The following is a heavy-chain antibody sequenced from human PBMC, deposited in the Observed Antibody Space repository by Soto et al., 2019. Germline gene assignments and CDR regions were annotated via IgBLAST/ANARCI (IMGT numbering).Heavy chain of an antibody. J-gene: IGHJ6*02. CDR3: AREGRLTFLEGDYYYNAMDV. Sequence: SETLSLTCTVSGDSTSIRSYYWSWIRQPAGKGLEWIGRFSTSGIPNYKPSLRSRVAMSVDTSKNQFSLKLSSVTAADTAVYYCAREGRLTFLEGDYYYNAMDVWGQGTTVTVSS. CDR2: FSTSGIP. V-gene: IGHV4-4*07. CDR1: GDSTSIRSYY. D-gene: IGHD3-3*02.